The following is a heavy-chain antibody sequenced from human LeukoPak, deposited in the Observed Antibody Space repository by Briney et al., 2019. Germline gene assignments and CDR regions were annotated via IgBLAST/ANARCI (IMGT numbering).Heavy chain of an antibody. J-gene: IGHJ2*01. Sequence: GGSLRLSCAASRFSFSNYAMSWVRQAPGKGLEWVSLISGRGDGTYYADSVKGRFTISRDNSKNTLYLQMNSLRDEDTAVYYCAKVPYDILTGYSSGHWYFDLWGRGTLVTVSS. CDR3: AKVPYDILTGYSSGHWYFDL. CDR1: RFSFSNYA. V-gene: IGHV3-23*01. CDR2: ISGRGDGT. D-gene: IGHD3-9*01.